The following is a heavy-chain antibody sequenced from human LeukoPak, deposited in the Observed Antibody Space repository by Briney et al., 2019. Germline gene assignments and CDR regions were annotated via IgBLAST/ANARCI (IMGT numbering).Heavy chain of an antibody. D-gene: IGHD6-19*01. CDR1: GGSISSYY. CDR3: ARDSVAGTRTAFDI. Sequence: SETLSLTCTVSGGSISSYYWSWIRQPPGKGLEWSGYIYYSGSTNYNPSLKSRVTISVDTSKNQFSLKLSSVTAADTAVYYCARDSVAGTRTAFDIWGQGTMVTVSS. J-gene: IGHJ3*02. CDR2: IYYSGST. V-gene: IGHV4-59*01.